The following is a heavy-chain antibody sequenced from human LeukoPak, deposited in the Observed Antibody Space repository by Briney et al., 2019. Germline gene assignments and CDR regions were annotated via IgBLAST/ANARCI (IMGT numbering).Heavy chain of an antibody. CDR1: GFTVSSYW. J-gene: IGHJ4*02. CDR3: ARGGIRFIDY. CDR2: INTDGSST. V-gene: IGHV3-74*01. Sequence: GGSLRLSCAASGFTVSSYWMYWVSQAPGKGLVWVSRINTDGSSTDYADSVKGRFTISRDNAKNTLYVQMNSLRAEDTAVYYCARGGIRFIDYWGQGTLVTVSS. D-gene: IGHD3-10*01.